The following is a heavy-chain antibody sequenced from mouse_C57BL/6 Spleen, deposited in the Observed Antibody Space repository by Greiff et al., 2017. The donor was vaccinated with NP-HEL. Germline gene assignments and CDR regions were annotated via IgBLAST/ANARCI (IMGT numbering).Heavy chain of an antibody. CDR3: ARKGLSYWYFDV. CDR2: IDPSDSYT. D-gene: IGHD6-5*01. Sequence: QVQLKQPGAELVKPGASVKLSCKASGYTFTSYWMQWVKQRPGQGLEWIGEIDPSDSYTNYNQKFKGKATLTVDTSSSTAYMQLSSLTSEDSAVYYCARKGLSYWYFDVWGTGTTVTVSS. J-gene: IGHJ1*03. V-gene: IGHV1-50*01. CDR1: GYTFTSYW.